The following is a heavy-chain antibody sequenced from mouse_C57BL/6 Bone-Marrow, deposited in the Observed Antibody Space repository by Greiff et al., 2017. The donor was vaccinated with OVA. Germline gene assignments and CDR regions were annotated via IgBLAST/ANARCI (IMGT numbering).Heavy chain of an antibody. CDR2: IRLKSDNYAT. D-gene: IGHD1-1*01. V-gene: IGHV6-3*01. Sequence: EVHLVESGGGLVQPGGSMKLSCVASGFTFSNYWMNWVRQSPEKGLEWVAQIRLKSDNYATHYAESVKGRFTISRDDSKSSVYLQMNNLRAEYTGSYYGTGHYYGSSYLYAMDYWGQGTSVTVSS. J-gene: IGHJ4*01. CDR1: GFTFSNYW. CDR3: TGHYYGSSYLYAMDY.